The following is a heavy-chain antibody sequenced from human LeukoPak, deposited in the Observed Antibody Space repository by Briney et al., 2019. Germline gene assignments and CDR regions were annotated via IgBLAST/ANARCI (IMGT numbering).Heavy chain of an antibody. CDR3: ASLSPRYFDWLRFDP. CDR1: GGSIGSYY. CDR2: IYYSGST. V-gene: IGHV4-59*08. Sequence: TSSETLSLTCTVSGGSIGSYYWSWIRQPPGKGLEWIGYIYYSGSTNYNPSLKSRVTISVDTSKNQFSLKLSSVTAADTAVYYCASLSPRYFDWLRFDPWGQGTLVTVSS. J-gene: IGHJ5*02. D-gene: IGHD3-9*01.